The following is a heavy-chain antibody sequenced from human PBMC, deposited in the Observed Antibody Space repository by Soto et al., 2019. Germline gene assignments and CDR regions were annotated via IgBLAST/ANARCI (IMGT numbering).Heavy chain of an antibody. CDR2: IYYSGST. V-gene: IGHV4-59*01. CDR3: ARSGPRTDFDY. D-gene: IGHD5-12*01. J-gene: IGHJ4*02. Sequence: SETLSLTCTVSGGTIRSYYWSWIRQPPGKGLEWIGYIYYSGSTNYNPSLKSRVTLLVDTSNSQFSLKLSSVTAADTAVYYCARSGPRTDFDYWGQGTLVTVSS. CDR1: GGTIRSYY.